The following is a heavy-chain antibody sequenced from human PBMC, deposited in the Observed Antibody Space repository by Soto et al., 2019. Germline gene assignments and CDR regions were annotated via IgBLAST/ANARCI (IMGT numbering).Heavy chain of an antibody. CDR1: GYRFASYA. Sequence: QVHLVQSGGEVKKTGASVTVSCKASGYRFASYAIGWVRQAPGQGLEWVGWISAYNGNTRYAQKLQGRVTMTTDTSTSTAYKELRSLKSDDTVVYYCARERVTLVRGPQNWNDPWGQGTLVTVSS. V-gene: IGHV1-18*01. CDR3: ARERVTLVRGPQNWNDP. J-gene: IGHJ5*02. CDR2: ISAYNGNT. D-gene: IGHD3-10*01.